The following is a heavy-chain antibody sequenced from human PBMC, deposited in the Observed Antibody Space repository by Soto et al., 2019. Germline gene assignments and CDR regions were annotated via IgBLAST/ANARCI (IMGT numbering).Heavy chain of an antibody. Sequence: GGSLRLSCAASGFTFSSYEMNWCRQAPGKGLEWVSYISSSGSTIYYADSVKGRFTISRDNAKNSLYLQMNSLRAEDTAVYYCARAVRSLDAFDNWGQGTMVTVSS. D-gene: IGHD2-15*01. V-gene: IGHV3-48*03. CDR2: ISSSGSTI. CDR1: GFTFSSYE. J-gene: IGHJ3*02. CDR3: ARAVRSLDAFDN.